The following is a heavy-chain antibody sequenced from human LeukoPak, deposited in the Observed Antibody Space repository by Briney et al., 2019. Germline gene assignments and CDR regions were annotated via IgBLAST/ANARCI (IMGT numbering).Heavy chain of an antibody. D-gene: IGHD6-13*01. CDR3: ARGPTNNSGIAAAGTCFDY. Sequence: SETLSLTCTVSGGSISSGSYYWSWIRQPAGKGLEWIGRIYTSGSTNYNPSLKSRVTISVDTSKNQFSLKLSSVTAADTAVYYCARGPTNNSGIAAAGTCFDYWGQGTLVTVSS. V-gene: IGHV4-61*02. CDR1: GGSISSGSYY. J-gene: IGHJ4*02. CDR2: IYTSGST.